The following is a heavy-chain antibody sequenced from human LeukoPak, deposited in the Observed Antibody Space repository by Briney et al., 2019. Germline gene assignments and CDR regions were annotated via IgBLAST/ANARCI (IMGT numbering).Heavy chain of an antibody. Sequence: GGSLRLSCTASGITLRNSAINWVRQAPGKGLEWVGFITSNSNGATAEYATSVKGRFSISRDDSTSIAYLQMSSLKSEDTGVYYCSFATSGWKATLDYWGRGSPVTVSS. V-gene: IGHV3-49*04. CDR3: SFATSGWKATLDY. J-gene: IGHJ4*02. D-gene: IGHD6-19*01. CDR2: ITSNSNGATA. CDR1: GITLRNSA.